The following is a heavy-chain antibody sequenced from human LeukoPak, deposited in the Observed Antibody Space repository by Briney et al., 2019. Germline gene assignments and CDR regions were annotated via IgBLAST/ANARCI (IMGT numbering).Heavy chain of an antibody. V-gene: IGHV4-39*07. CDR3: ARGLSAIVH. CDR1: GGSISSRSNY. J-gene: IGHJ4*02. CDR2: INHSGST. D-gene: IGHD2-21*02. Sequence: SETLSLTCTVSGGSISSRSNYWGWIRQPPGKGLEWIGEINHSGSTNYNPSLKSRVTISVDTSKNQFSLKMSSVTAADTAVYYCARGLSAIVHWGQGTLVTVSS.